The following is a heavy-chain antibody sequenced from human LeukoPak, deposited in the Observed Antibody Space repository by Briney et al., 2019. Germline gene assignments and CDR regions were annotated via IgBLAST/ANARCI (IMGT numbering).Heavy chain of an antibody. CDR2: ISSSGSTI. Sequence: GGSLRLSCAASGFTFSDYYMSWIRQAPGKGLEWVSYISSSGSTIYYADSVKGRFTISRDNAKNSLYLQMNSLRAEDTAVYYCASPLVGATRSGYYYYGMTSGAKGPRSPSP. CDR3: ASPLVGATRSGYYYYGMTS. CDR1: GFTFSDYY. D-gene: IGHD1-26*01. J-gene: IGHJ6*02. V-gene: IGHV3-11*01.